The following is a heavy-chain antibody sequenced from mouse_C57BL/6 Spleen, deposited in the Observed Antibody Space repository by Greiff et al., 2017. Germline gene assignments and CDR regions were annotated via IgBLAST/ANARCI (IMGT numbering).Heavy chain of an antibody. J-gene: IGHJ2*01. CDR3: ARNSFDY. CDR1: GYTFTDYY. CDR2: INPNNGGT. Sequence: EVQLQQSGPELVKPGASVKISCKASGYTFTDYYMNWVKQSHGKSLEWIGDINPNNGGTSYNQKFKGKATLTVDNSSSTAYMELRSLTSEDSAVYYCARNSFDYWGQGTTLTVSS. V-gene: IGHV1-26*01.